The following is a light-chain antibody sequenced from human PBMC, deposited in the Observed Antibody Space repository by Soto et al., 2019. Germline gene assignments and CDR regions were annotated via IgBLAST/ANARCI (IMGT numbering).Light chain of an antibody. V-gene: IGLV2-14*01. CDR1: SSDVGGYNY. CDR2: EVS. J-gene: IGLJ1*01. Sequence: QSVLTQPASVSGSPGQSITISCIGTSSDVGGYNYVSWYQQHPGKAPKLMIYEVSNRPSGVSNRFSGSKSGNTASLTISGPQAEDEADYYCSSYTSSSTLYVFGTGTKVTVL. CDR3: SSYTSSSTLYV.